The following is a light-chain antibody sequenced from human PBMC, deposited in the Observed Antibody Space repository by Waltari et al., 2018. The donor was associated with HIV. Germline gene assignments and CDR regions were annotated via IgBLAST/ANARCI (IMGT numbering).Light chain of an antibody. Sequence: HSTLTQPPSVSGAPGQRITISCAGTMSNLGAGSAVHRYQHFPGSAPNRLIFQNHERPASVPDRFSGSKCGASASLAITGLQTEDEADYYCQSYDASLSGLWVFGGGTRLTVL. J-gene: IGLJ3*02. V-gene: IGLV1-40*01. CDR3: QSYDASLSGLWV. CDR1: MSNLGAGSA. CDR2: QNH.